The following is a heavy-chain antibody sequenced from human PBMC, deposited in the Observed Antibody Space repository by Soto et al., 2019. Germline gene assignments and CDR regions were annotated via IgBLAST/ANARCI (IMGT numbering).Heavy chain of an antibody. CDR3: ARGGGYSGYDPYFDY. CDR2: INAGNGNT. D-gene: IGHD5-12*01. CDR1: GYTFTSYA. J-gene: IGHJ4*02. Sequence: QVQLVQSGAEVKKPGASVKVSCKASGYTFTSYAMHWVRQAPGQRLEWMGWINAGNGNTKYSQKFQGRVTITRDTSASTGSMELSSLRSEDTAVYYCARGGGYSGYDPYFDYWGQGTLVTVSS. V-gene: IGHV1-3*01.